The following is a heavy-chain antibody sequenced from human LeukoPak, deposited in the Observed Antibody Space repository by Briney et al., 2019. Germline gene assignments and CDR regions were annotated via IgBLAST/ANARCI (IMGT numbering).Heavy chain of an antibody. CDR1: GYTLTELP. Sequence: GASVQVSCKVSGYTLTELPIHWLRQAPGKGLEWMGGFDPDDGETVYAQMFQGRVTMTEDTSSDTASMELSSLRSEDTAVYYCATGTSGSYYVGIVRPIDYWGQGTLVTVSS. D-gene: IGHD1-26*01. CDR3: ATGTSGSYYVGIVRPIDY. V-gene: IGHV1-24*01. CDR2: FDPDDGET. J-gene: IGHJ4*02.